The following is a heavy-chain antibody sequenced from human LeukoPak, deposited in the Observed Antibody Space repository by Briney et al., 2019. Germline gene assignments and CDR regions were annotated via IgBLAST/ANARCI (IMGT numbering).Heavy chain of an antibody. D-gene: IGHD3-22*01. J-gene: IGHJ2*01. CDR1: GFTFSSYS. CDR3: ARGGYYYKDWYFDL. CDR2: ISSSSSYI. V-gene: IGHV3-21*01. Sequence: GGSLRLSCAASGFTFSSYSMDWVRQAPGKGLEWVSSISSSSSYIYYADSVKGRFTISRDNAKNSLYLQMNSLRAEDTAVYYCARGGYYYKDWYFDLWGRGTLVTVSS.